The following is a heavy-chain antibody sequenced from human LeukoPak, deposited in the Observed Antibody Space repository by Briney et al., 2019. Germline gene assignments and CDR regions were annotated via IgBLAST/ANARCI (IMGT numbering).Heavy chain of an antibody. D-gene: IGHD3-22*01. J-gene: IGHJ4*02. CDR2: INHSGST. V-gene: IGHV4-34*01. CDR1: GGSFSGYY. CDR3: ARGTPPPTYYYDSSGYYYFDY. Sequence: SETLSLTCAVYGGSFSGYYWSWIRQPPGKGLEWIGEINHSGSTNYNPSLKSRVTISVDPSKNKFSLKLSSVTAADTAVYYCARGTPPPTYYYDSSGYYYFDYWGQGTLVTVSS.